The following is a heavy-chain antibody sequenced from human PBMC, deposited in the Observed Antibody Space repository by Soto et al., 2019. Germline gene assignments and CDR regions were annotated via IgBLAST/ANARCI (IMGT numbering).Heavy chain of an antibody. D-gene: IGHD3-10*01. CDR1: GYTFTSYA. Sequence: ASVKVSCKASGYTFTSYAMHWVRQAPGQRLEWMGWINAGNGNTKYSQKFQGRVTITRDTSASTAYMELSSLRSEDTAVYYCARDSGGGMFRVVTYGMDFWVQGTTVTVSS. CDR3: ARDSGGGMFRVVTYGMDF. V-gene: IGHV1-3*01. CDR2: INAGNGNT. J-gene: IGHJ6*02.